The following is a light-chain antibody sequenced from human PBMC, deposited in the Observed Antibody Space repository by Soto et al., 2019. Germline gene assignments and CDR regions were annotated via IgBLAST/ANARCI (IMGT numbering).Light chain of an antibody. V-gene: IGKV3-11*01. CDR2: DAS. CDR3: QQRSNWPPTWT. J-gene: IGKJ1*01. CDR1: QRIGSY. Sequence: EIVLTQSPGTLSLSPGERATLSCRASQRIGSYLAWYQQKPGQTPRLLVYDASNRATGIPARFSGSGSGTDFTLNISSLEPEDFAVYYCQQRSNWPPTWTFGQGTKVEIK.